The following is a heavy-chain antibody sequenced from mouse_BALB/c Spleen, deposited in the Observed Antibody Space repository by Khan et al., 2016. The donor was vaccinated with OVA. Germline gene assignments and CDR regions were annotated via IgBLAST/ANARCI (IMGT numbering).Heavy chain of an antibody. J-gene: IGHJ4*01. CDR2: IWGDGST. V-gene: IGHV2-3*01. Sequence: QVQLQQSGPGLVAPSQSLSITCTVSGFSLTSYGVNWVRQPPGKGLEWLGVIWGDGSTNYHSTLMSRLSISKDNSQSQVFLKLSRLQTDDTATYYCAKWGTAYYYAMDYWGQGTSVTVSS. D-gene: IGHD1-2*01. CDR1: GFSLTSYG. CDR3: AKWGTAYYYAMDY.